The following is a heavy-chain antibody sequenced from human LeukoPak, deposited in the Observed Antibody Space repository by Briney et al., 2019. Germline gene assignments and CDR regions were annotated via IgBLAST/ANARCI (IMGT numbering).Heavy chain of an antibody. D-gene: IGHD6-13*01. J-gene: IGHJ4*02. CDR1: GFSFSSDA. CDR3: AKDPDGQYITSWSTVDY. V-gene: IGHV3-23*01. Sequence: PGGSQRLSWAASGFSFSSDAMSWVRQAPGKGLQWVSSVSGSGVSTYYADSVKGRFTISRDNSKTTLYLQMNSLRAEDTAVYYCAKDPDGQYITSWSTVDYWGQGTLVTVSS. CDR2: VSGSGVST.